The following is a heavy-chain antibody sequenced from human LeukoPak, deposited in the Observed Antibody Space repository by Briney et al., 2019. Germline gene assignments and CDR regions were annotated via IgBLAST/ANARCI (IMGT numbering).Heavy chain of an antibody. CDR3: ARDLGVAVAPADY. CDR2: INPNSGGT. V-gene: IGHV1-2*02. CDR1: GYTFTGYY. Sequence: ASVKVSCKASGYTFTGYYMHWVRQAPGQGLEWMGWINPNSGGTNYAQKFQGRVTMTRDTSISTAYMELSRLRSDDTAVYYCARDLGVAVAPADYWGQGTLVTVSS. D-gene: IGHD6-19*01. J-gene: IGHJ4*02.